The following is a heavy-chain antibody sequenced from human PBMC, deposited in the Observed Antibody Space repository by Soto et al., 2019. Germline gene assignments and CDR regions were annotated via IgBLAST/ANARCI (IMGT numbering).Heavy chain of an antibody. CDR1: GGTFSSYA. CDR2: IIRIFGTP. CDR3: ARQGSNEYYYYGMDV. J-gene: IGHJ6*02. V-gene: IGHV1-69*12. D-gene: IGHD3-10*01. Sequence: QVQLVQSGAEVKKPGSSVKVSCKASGGTFSSYAINWVRQAHGQGLEWMGGIIRIFGTPDYAQRFQGSVTITADESTSTAYMELSSLRSEDTAVYYCARQGSNEYYYYGMDVWGQGTTVTVSS.